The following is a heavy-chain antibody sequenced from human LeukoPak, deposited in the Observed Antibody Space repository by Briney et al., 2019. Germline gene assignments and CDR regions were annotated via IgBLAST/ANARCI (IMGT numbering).Heavy chain of an antibody. V-gene: IGHV4-59*08. CDR1: GGSISSYY. Sequence: SETLSLTCTVSGGSISSYYWSWIRQPPGKGLERIGYIYYSGSTNYNPSLKSRVTVSVDTSKNQFSLKLSSVTAADTAVYYCARWDMVDFWSGPPYWGQGTLVTVSS. CDR3: ARWDMVDFWSGPPY. CDR2: IYYSGST. D-gene: IGHD3-3*01. J-gene: IGHJ4*02.